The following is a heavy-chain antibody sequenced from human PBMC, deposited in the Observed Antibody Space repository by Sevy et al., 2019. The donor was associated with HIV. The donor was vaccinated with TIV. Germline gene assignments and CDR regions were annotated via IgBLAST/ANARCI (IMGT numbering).Heavy chain of an antibody. J-gene: IGHJ4*02. V-gene: IGHV3-23*01. Sequence: GGSLRLSCATSGFTFSRHAMIWVRQAPGKGLEWVSSISGSGGNTNYADSVKGRFTISRDNSKNTLFLQMKSLRGDDTAVYYCAKAPFYFGSGTYYEIDCWGQGTRVTVSS. CDR2: ISGSGGNT. CDR1: GFTFSRHA. CDR3: AKAPFYFGSGTYYEIDC. D-gene: IGHD3-10*01.